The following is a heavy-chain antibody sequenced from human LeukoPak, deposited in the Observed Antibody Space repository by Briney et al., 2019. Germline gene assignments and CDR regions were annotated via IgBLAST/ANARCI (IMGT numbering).Heavy chain of an antibody. J-gene: IGHJ4*02. CDR2: IIPIFGTA. Sequence: SVKVSCKASGGTFSSYAISWVRQAPGQGLEWMGGIIPIFGTANYAQKFQGRVTITAGKSTSTAYMELSSLRSEDTAVYYCARDCCGYDSYFDYWGQGTLVTVSS. V-gene: IGHV1-69*06. CDR3: ARDCCGYDSYFDY. CDR1: GGTFSSYA. D-gene: IGHD5-12*01.